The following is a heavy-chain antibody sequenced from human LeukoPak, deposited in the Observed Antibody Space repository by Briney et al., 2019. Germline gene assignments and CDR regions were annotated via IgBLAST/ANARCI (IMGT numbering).Heavy chain of an antibody. CDR3: GKDILSYDYNQLPATTDS. D-gene: IGHD5-18*01. Sequence: GGSLRLSCAASGFTFSSYAVSWVRQAPGKGLEWVSAISNSGANVYYADSVKGRFTIFRDNSKIMLYLQMNSLRAEDTALYYCGKDILSYDYNQLPATTDSWGQGTLVTVSS. V-gene: IGHV3-23*01. CDR2: ISNSGANV. J-gene: IGHJ5*01. CDR1: GFTFSSYA.